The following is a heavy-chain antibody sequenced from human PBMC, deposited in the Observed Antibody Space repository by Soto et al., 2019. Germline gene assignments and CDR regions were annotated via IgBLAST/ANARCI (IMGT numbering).Heavy chain of an antibody. CDR1: GNTLTGYF. CDR3: ATPPGWLGEGSGGLHV. J-gene: IGHJ6*02. V-gene: IGHV1-2*02. D-gene: IGHD3-10*01. CDR2: LNSNSGGT. Sequence: SVKVSCKASGNTLTGYFLHWVRQARGQGLEWMGWLNSNSGGTKIAQKFQGRLAMTRDTSITTAYMELSRLRSDDTAVYYCATPPGWLGEGSGGLHVWGLEATVTVSS.